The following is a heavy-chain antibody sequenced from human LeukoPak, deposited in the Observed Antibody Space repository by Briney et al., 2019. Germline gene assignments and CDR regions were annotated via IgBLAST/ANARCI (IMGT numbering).Heavy chain of an antibody. D-gene: IGHD3-22*01. CDR1: GYTFTSYG. CDR2: IIPIFGTA. CDR3: ATRQWGMIVDY. J-gene: IGHJ4*02. Sequence: SVKVSCKASGYTFTSYGISWVRQAPGQGLEWMGGIIPIFGTANYAQKFQGRVTITADKSTSTAYMELSSLRSEDTAVYYCATRQWGMIVDYWGQGTLVTVSS. V-gene: IGHV1-69*06.